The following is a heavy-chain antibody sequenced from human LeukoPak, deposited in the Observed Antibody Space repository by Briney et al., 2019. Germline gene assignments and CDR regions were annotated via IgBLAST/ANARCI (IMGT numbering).Heavy chain of an antibody. D-gene: IGHD1-26*01. V-gene: IGHV4-34*01. CDR3: ARAGSYRGSFDY. CDR1: GGSFSGDY. Sequence: SETLSLTCAVYGGSFSGDYWSWIRQAPGKGLEWIGEINHRGSNNYNPSLKSRVTISVDTSKNQFSLKLSSVTAADTAVYYCARAGSYRGSFDYWGQGTLVTVSS. J-gene: IGHJ4*02. CDR2: INHRGSN.